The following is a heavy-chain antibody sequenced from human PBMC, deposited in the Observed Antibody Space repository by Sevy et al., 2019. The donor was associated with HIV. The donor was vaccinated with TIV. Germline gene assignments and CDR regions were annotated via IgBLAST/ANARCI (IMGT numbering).Heavy chain of an antibody. CDR2: ISQSSGYI. D-gene: IGHD3-22*01. Sequence: GGSLRLSCAASGFTFSSYSLNWVRQAPGKGLEWVSSISQSSGYIFYADSVKGRFTISRDNAKNSLYLQMNSLRAEDTAVYYCARAQSGYYFYYFDYWGQGTLVTVSS. V-gene: IGHV3-21*01. CDR1: GFTFSSYS. CDR3: ARAQSGYYFYYFDY. J-gene: IGHJ4*02.